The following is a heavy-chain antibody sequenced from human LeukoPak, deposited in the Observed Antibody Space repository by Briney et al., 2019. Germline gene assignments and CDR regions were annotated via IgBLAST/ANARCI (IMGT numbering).Heavy chain of an antibody. V-gene: IGHV1-2*02. D-gene: IGHD6-6*01. CDR3: ARDPIGQEQLVFDY. CDR2: INPNSGGT. Sequence: GASVKVSCKASGYTFTGYYMHWVRQAPGQGLEWMGWINPNSGGTNYAQKFQGRVTMTRDTSISKAYMALSRLRSDDTAVYYCARDPIGQEQLVFDYWGQGTLVTVSS. J-gene: IGHJ4*02. CDR1: GYTFTGYY.